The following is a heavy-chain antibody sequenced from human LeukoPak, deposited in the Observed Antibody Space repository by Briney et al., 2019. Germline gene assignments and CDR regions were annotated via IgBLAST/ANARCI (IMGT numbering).Heavy chain of an antibody. CDR1: GASISSYY. Sequence: KPSETLSLTCTVSGASISSYYWSWIRQPAGKGLEWIGRIYTSGSTNYNPSPKSRVTISVDKSKNQFSLKLSSVTAADTAVYYCATIAVAGTIGDYWGQGTLVTVSS. J-gene: IGHJ4*02. V-gene: IGHV4-4*07. D-gene: IGHD6-19*01. CDR2: IYTSGST. CDR3: ATIAVAGTIGDY.